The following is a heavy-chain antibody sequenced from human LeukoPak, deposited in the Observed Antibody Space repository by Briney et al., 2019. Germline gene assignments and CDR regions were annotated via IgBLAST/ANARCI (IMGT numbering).Heavy chain of an antibody. V-gene: IGHV1-2*02. CDR1: GYTFTRYY. D-gene: IGHD3-22*01. J-gene: IGHJ4*02. Sequence: ASVKVSCKASGYTFTRYYMHGVRQAPGQGLEWMGWINPNSDGTNYAQKVQGRVNMNSDTSISTAYMELSRLRSDDTAVYYCARNGSGFYHWGQGTLVTVSS. CDR2: INPNSDGT. CDR3: ARNGSGFYH.